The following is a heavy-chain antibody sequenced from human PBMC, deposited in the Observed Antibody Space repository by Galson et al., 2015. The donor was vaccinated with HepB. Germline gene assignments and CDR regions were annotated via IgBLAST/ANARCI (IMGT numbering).Heavy chain of an antibody. CDR2: ISYDGSNK. CDR3: ARSPNIVVVPAARSPFDY. D-gene: IGHD2-2*01. J-gene: IGHJ4*02. Sequence: SLRLSCAASGFTFSSYAMHWVRQAPGKGLEWVAVISYDGSNKYYADSVKGRFTISRDNSKNTLYLQMNSLRAEDTAVYYCARSPNIVVVPAARSPFDYWGQGTLVTVSS. V-gene: IGHV3-30-3*01. CDR1: GFTFSSYA.